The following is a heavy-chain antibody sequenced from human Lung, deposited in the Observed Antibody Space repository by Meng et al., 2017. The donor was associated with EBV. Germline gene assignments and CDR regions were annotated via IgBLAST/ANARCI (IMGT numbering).Heavy chain of an antibody. CDR3: VFREYGDFDY. V-gene: IGHV1-69*01. D-gene: IGHD3-10*02. Sequence: QVQLVQSGAKVKKPGSSVNVSCKASGGTFTSHAISWVRQAPGQGLEWVGGIDPIFGAPHYAQKFQGRVTVAADESRSSAFMELSSLRSEDTAVFYCVFREYGDFDYWGQGTLVTVSS. J-gene: IGHJ4*02. CDR1: GGTFTSHA. CDR2: IDPIFGAP.